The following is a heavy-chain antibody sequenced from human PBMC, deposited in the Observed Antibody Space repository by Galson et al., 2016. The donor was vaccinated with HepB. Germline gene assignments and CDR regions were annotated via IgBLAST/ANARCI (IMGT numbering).Heavy chain of an antibody. CDR1: GFTLGSYW. CDR2: ISTDGSST. Sequence: SLRLSCAASGFTLGSYWMHWVRQDPGKGLAWVSRISTDGSSTSYADSVKGRFTISRDNAKNTLYLQMNSLRAEDTAVYYCARAPPLPTTVGGYDSWGQGTVVTVSS. J-gene: IGHJ4*02. CDR3: ARAPPLPTTVGGYDS. D-gene: IGHD1-14*01. V-gene: IGHV3-74*01.